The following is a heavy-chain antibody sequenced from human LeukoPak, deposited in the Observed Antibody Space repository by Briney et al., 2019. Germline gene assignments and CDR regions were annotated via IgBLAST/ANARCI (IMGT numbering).Heavy chain of an antibody. CDR1: GYTFTSYY. Sequence: ASVKVSCKASGYTFTSYYMHWVRQAPGQGLEWMGIINPSGGSTSYAQKFQGRVTMTRDTSTSTVYMELSSLRSEDAAVYYCARELPQHYYDSSGYYQGNPPDAFDIWGQGTMVTVSS. CDR2: INPSGGST. V-gene: IGHV1-46*01. D-gene: IGHD3-22*01. J-gene: IGHJ3*02. CDR3: ARELPQHYYDSSGYYQGNPPDAFDI.